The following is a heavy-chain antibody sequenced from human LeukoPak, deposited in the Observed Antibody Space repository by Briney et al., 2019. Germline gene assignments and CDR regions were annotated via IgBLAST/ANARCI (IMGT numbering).Heavy chain of an antibody. D-gene: IGHD1-26*01. CDR1: GGSISSYF. J-gene: IGHJ4*02. CDR3: ARTLSRWDPFDY. CDR2: IYYTGST. V-gene: IGHV4-59*01. Sequence: SETLSLTCTISGGSISSYFWSWIRQPPGKGLEWIGYIYYTGSTNYNPSLKSRVIISLDTSRNQFSLKLSSVTAADTAVYYCARTLSRWDPFDYWGQGTLVTVSS.